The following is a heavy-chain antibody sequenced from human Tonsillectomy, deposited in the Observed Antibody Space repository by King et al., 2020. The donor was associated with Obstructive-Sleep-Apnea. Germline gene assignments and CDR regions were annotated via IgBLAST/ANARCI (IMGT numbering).Heavy chain of an antibody. J-gene: IGHJ5*02. D-gene: IGHD1-1*01. Sequence: VQLQESGPRLVKPSETLSLTCTVSGGSINTYYWSWIRQPPGKGLEWIGYIFYSGSTNYNPSLKSRLTLSVDTSKNQFSLKLSSVTAADTAVYYCARHGGLQYNFNWFDPWGQGTLVSVSS. CDR1: GGSINTYY. CDR2: IFYSGST. V-gene: IGHV4-59*08. CDR3: ARHGGLQYNFNWFDP.